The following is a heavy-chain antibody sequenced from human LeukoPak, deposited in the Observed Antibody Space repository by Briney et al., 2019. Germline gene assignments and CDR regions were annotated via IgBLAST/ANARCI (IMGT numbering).Heavy chain of an antibody. CDR3: ARGDSGSYYFDY. D-gene: IGHD1-26*01. V-gene: IGHV3-48*03. J-gene: IGHJ4*02. CDR1: GFTFSSYE. CDR2: ISSSGSTI. Sequence: GGSLRLSCSTSGFTFSSYEMNWVRQAPGKGLEWVSYISSSGSTIYYADSVKGRFTISRDNAKNSLYLQMNSLRAEDTAVYYCARGDSGSYYFDYWGQGTLVTVSS.